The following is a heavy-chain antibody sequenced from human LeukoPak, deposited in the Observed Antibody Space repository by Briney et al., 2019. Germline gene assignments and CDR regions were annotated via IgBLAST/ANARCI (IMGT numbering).Heavy chain of an antibody. D-gene: IGHD6-6*01. CDR3: ANRGSIADWYFDL. CDR1: GVSFSIDSSY. J-gene: IGHJ2*01. CDR2: IEYIGST. V-gene: IGHV4-61*01. Sequence: SETLSLTCTVSGVSFSIDSSYWTWIPPPPGQGLGGIGYIEYIGSTHYHPSLKSRVTLSVDRSKNQFSLKLTSVAAADTAVYYCANRGSIADWYFDLWGRGTLVTVSS.